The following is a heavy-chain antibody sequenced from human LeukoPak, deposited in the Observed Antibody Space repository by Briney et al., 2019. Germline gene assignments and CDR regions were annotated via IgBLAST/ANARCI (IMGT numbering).Heavy chain of an antibody. J-gene: IGHJ4*02. V-gene: IGHV3-11*06. CDR3: AREGIVGATDAFDY. D-gene: IGHD1-26*01. CDR1: GFIFSDYY. CDR2: ISSSSSGYT. Sequence: PGGSLRLSCAASGFIFSDYYMSWIRQAPGKGLEWVSYISSSSSGYTNYADSVKGRFTISRDNAKNSLYLQMNSLRVEDTAVYYCAREGIVGATDAFDYWGQGTLVTVSS.